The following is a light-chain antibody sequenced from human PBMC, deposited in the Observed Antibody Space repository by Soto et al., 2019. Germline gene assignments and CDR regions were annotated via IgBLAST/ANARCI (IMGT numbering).Light chain of an antibody. V-gene: IGKV3-15*01. CDR1: QSVTTN. J-gene: IGKJ5*01. CDR3: QQYYSWPLT. CDR2: GAS. Sequence: EKVMTQSPATLSVSPGESVTLSCRASQSVTTNLAWYQQKPDQAPRLLIYGASTGATDIPARFSGGGSGTEFTLTISSLQSEDSAVYYCQQYYSWPLTFGQGTRLEIK.